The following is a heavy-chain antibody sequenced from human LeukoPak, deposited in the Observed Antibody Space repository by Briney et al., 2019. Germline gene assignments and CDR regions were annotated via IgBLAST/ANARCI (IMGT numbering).Heavy chain of an antibody. CDR1: EFSVGSNY. D-gene: IGHD3-10*01. V-gene: IGHV3-66*01. Sequence: PGGSLRLSCAASEFSVGSNYMTWVRQAPGKGLEWVSLIYSGGSTYYADSVKGRFTISRDNSKNTLYLQMNSLRAEDTAVYYCVRADSYGLGSFYPLNFWGQGTLVTVSS. J-gene: IGHJ4*02. CDR3: VRADSYGLGSFYPLNF. CDR2: IYSGGST.